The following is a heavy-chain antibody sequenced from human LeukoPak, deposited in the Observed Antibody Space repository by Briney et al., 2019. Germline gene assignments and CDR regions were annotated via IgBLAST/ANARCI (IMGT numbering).Heavy chain of an antibody. J-gene: IGHJ4*02. CDR1: GFTVSSNS. CDR3: ARDGGSAWFFRY. Sequence: PGGSLRLSCTVSGFTVSSNSMSWVRQAPGKGLEWVSFIYSDNTHYSDSVKGRFTISRDNSKNTLYLQMNSLRAEDTAVYYCARDGGSAWFFRYWGQGTLVTVSS. CDR2: IYSDNT. D-gene: IGHD6-19*01. V-gene: IGHV3-53*01.